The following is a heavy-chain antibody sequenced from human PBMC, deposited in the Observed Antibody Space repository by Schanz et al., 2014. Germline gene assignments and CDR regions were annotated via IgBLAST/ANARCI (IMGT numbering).Heavy chain of an antibody. CDR1: GGTFSRLT. V-gene: IGHV1-69*02. CDR3: ARGRGVYDY. D-gene: IGHD2-8*01. CDR2: VIPSLGLA. J-gene: IGHJ4*02. Sequence: QVQLVQSGADVKKPGSSVRVSCKASGGTFSRLTFSWVRQAPGQGLEWMGRVIPSLGLAKYEQKFQDKVTITADTSTNTAYMELSSLTSEDTAVHYCARGRGVYDYWGQGTVVAVSS.